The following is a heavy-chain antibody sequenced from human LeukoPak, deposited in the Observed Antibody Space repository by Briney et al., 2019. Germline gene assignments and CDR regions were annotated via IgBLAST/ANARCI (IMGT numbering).Heavy chain of an antibody. V-gene: IGHV4-34*01. D-gene: IGHD6-6*01. CDR1: GGSFSGYY. CDR3: ARGVARSSSVFNY. CDR2: INHSGST. J-gene: IGHJ4*02. Sequence: PSETLSLTCAVYGGSFSGYYWSWIRQPPGKGLEWIGEINHSGSTNYNPSLKSRVTISVDTSKNQFSLKLSSVTAADTAVYYWARGVARSSSVFNYWGQGTLVTVSS.